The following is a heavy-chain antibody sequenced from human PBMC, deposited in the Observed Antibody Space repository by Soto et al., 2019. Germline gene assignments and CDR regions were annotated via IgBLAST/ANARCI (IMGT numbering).Heavy chain of an antibody. D-gene: IGHD3-22*01. Sequence: GGSLRLSCAASGFTFSSYAVSWVRQAPGKGPEWISSISGSGSTIYYADSVKGRFTISRDNSKNTLYLQMSSLRAEDTAVYYCAKVFYYYDSSGYYYFDYWGQGTLVTVSS. CDR2: ISGSGSTI. CDR1: GFTFSSYA. CDR3: AKVFYYYDSSGYYYFDY. V-gene: IGHV3-23*01. J-gene: IGHJ4*02.